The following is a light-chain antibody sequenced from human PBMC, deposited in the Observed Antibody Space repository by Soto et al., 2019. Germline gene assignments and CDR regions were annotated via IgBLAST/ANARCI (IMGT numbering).Light chain of an antibody. CDR1: QSVLYSSNNKNY. CDR2: WAS. J-gene: IGKJ1*01. CDR3: QQYYSTPLT. Sequence: DIVMTPSPDSLAVSLGERATINCKSSQSVLYSSNNKNYLAWYQQKPGQPPKLLIYWASTRESGVPDRFSGSGSVTDFTLTISSLQAEDVAVYYCQQYYSTPLTFGQGTKVEIK. V-gene: IGKV4-1*01.